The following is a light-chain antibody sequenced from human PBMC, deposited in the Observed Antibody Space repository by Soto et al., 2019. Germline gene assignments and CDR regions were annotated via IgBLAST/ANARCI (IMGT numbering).Light chain of an antibody. J-gene: IGKJ4*01. CDR1: QTINDW. V-gene: IGKV1-5*03. CDR2: GAY. CDR3: QRYNYD. Sequence: DMPMTQSPSTLSASVGDRVTITCRANQTINDWLAWYQQKPGKAPKLLIYGAYNLQTGVPSRFSGSGSGTEFPLTISSLQPHDVATYYCQRYNYDFGGGTKVEFK.